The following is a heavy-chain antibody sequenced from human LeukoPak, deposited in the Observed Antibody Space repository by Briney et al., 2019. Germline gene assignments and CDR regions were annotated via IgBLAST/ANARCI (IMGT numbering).Heavy chain of an antibody. CDR1: GGSISGSGYY. J-gene: IGHJ4*02. V-gene: IGHV4-39*01. Sequence: PSETLSLTCTVSGGSISGSGYYWVWIRQPPGKGLEWIATIYYTGSTYYNPSLKSRVTISVDTSKNQFSLKLSSVTAADTAVYYCARRATAMIYYYDSSGYDYWGQGTLVTASS. D-gene: IGHD3-22*01. CDR3: ARRATAMIYYYDSSGYDY. CDR2: IYYTGST.